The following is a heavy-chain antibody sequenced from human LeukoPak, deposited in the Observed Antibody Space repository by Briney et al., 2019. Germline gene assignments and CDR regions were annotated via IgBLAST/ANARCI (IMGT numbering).Heavy chain of an antibody. V-gene: IGHV3-9*01. CDR2: IYWDSSSV. Sequence: GGSLRLSCTVSEFIFGDFAMHWVRQAPGKGLEWVSGIYWDSSSVDYADSVRGRFTISRDNAKNSLYLQMNSLRAEDTAVYYCARDKEYSSSPEGYWGQGTLVTVSS. D-gene: IGHD6-6*01. CDR1: EFIFGDFA. J-gene: IGHJ4*02. CDR3: ARDKEYSSSPEGY.